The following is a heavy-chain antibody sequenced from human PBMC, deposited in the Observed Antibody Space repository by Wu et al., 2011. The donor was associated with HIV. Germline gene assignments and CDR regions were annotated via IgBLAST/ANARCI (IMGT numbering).Heavy chain of an antibody. CDR1: GNTFGSYD. CDR3: ARGIRDYNDYIGVWFDP. Sequence: QEQLVQSGAEVKKPGASVKVSCKTSGNTFGSYDINWVRQAAGQGLEWMAWMNPHDGNTRSSKKFRGRITVTRNISLNTAYMELTSLRSEDTAVYYCARGIRDYNDYIGVWFDPWGQGTLVTVSS. J-gene: IGHJ5*02. V-gene: IGHV1-8*02. D-gene: IGHD4-11*01. CDR2: MNPHDGNT.